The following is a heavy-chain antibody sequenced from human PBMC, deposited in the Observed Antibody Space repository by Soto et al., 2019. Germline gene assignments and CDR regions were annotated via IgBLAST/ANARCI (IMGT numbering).Heavy chain of an antibody. D-gene: IGHD3-3*01. J-gene: IGHJ4*02. CDR3: ARDRYDFWSGYPYRYFDY. CDR2: IWDDGSNK. V-gene: IGHV3-33*01. Sequence: QVQLVESGGGVVQPGRSLRLSCAASGFTFSSYGMHWVRQAPGKGLEWVAVIWDDGSNKYYADSVKGRFTISRDNSKNTLYLQMNSLRAEDTAVYYCARDRYDFWSGYPYRYFDYWGQGTLVTVSS. CDR1: GFTFSSYG.